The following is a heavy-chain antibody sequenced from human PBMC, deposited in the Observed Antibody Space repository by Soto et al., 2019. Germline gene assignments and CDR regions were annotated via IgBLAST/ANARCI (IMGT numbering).Heavy chain of an antibody. J-gene: IGHJ6*02. D-gene: IGHD4-17*01. CDR2: IKSKTDGGTT. V-gene: IGHV3-15*01. Sequence: GGSLRLSXAASGFTFSNAWMSWVRQAPGKGLEWVGRIKSKTDGGTTDYAAPVKGRFTISRDDSKNTLYLQMNSLKTEDTAVYYSTAELREDYHYYYGMDVWGQGTTVTVSS. CDR1: GFTFSNAW. CDR3: TAELREDYHYYYGMDV.